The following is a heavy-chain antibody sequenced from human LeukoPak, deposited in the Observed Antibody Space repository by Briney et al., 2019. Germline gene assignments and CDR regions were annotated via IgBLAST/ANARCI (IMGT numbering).Heavy chain of an antibody. D-gene: IGHD1-14*01. J-gene: IGHJ4*02. Sequence: SETLSLTCTVSGASVRNEYWSWIRQPPGKGLEWVGYIHYSGSSNYHPSLGSRVTISLDTSKNQFSLKLKSVTAADTGMYHCARYDRGLFFFDDWGQGTLVTVSS. V-gene: IGHV4-59*08. CDR3: ARYDRGLFFFDD. CDR2: IHYSGSS. CDR1: GASVRNEY.